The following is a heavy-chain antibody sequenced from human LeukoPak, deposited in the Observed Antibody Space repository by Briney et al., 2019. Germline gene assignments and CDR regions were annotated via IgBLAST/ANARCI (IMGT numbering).Heavy chain of an antibody. J-gene: IGHJ4*02. CDR1: GFTFNNYA. Sequence: PGGSLRLSCAASGFTFNNYAMYWVRQAPGKGLEYVSLISTNGGSTYYANSVKGRFAISRDNSKNTVYLQMGSLRLEDMAVYYCARGGYYDSSASVAYWGQGTLVTVSS. CDR2: ISTNGGST. D-gene: IGHD3-22*01. V-gene: IGHV3-64*01. CDR3: ARGGYYDSSASVAY.